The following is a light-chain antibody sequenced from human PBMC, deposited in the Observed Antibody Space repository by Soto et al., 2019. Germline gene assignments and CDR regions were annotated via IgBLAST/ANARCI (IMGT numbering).Light chain of an antibody. CDR3: IQATHFPWT. V-gene: IGKV2-24*01. CDR2: KIS. J-gene: IGKJ1*01. CDR1: ESLVDSDGNTY. Sequence: IVLTQTPLSSAVTLGQPASISCRSSESLVDSDGNTYLSWLHQRPGQPPRLLLYKISNRLSGVPDRFSGRGAVTDFTLRISRVEAEDVGLYFCIQATHFPWTLGQGTKVDIK.